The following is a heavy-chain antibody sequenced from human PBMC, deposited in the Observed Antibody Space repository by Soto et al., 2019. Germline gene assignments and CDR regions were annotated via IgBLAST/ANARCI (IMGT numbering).Heavy chain of an antibody. J-gene: IGHJ4*02. CDR3: AKGGLYSGSWYEGY. Sequence: GGSLRLSCAASGFTFSSYAMSWVRQVPGKGLEWVSSISGSGDSTHNADSVKGRVTISRDNAKSTLYLQLNSLTADDTAVYYCAKGGLYSGSWYEGYWGQGTLVTVSS. CDR1: GFTFSSYA. V-gene: IGHV3-23*01. D-gene: IGHD6-13*01. CDR2: ISGSGDST.